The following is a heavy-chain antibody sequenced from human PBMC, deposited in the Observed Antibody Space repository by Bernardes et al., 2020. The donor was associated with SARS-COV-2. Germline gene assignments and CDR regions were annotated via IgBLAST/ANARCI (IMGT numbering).Heavy chain of an antibody. Sequence: ASVKVSCKASGYTFTGYYMHWVRQPPGQGLQWMGWINTNSGGTKYAQKFQGRVTMTRDTSISTDYMELSRLTSDDTVVYYCARAVIPATGIFYYYGIVVWGEGTTVTDSS. J-gene: IGHJ6*04. V-gene: IGHV1-2*02. CDR1: GYTFTGYY. CDR3: ARAVIPATGIFYYYGIVV. D-gene: IGHD6-13*01. CDR2: INTNSGGT.